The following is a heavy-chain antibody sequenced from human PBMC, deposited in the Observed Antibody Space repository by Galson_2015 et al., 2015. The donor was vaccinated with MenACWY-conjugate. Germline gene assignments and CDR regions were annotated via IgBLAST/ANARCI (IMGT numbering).Heavy chain of an antibody. CDR2: VSYDASSR. CDR1: GFSFSSYT. J-gene: IGHJ3*01. D-gene: IGHD5-12*01. CDR3: VRAEGWLRSAFDL. Sequence: SLRLSCAASGFSFSSYTFYWVRQSPGKGLEWVAVVSYDASSRYYRDSVQGRFTISRDNSKNTVSPEMSSLGPEDSAVYYCVRAEGWLRSAFDLWGQGTMVTVSS. V-gene: IGHV3-30*10.